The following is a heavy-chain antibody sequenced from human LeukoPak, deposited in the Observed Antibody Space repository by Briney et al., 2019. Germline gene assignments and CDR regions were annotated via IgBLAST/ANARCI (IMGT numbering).Heavy chain of an antibody. CDR3: ARDSRSSSWSTHDAFDI. D-gene: IGHD6-13*01. Sequence: ASVKVSCKASGYTFTGYYMHWVRQAPGQGLEWMGWINPNSGGTNYAQKFQGRVTMTRDTSISTAYMELSSLRSEDTAVYYCARDSRSSSWSTHDAFDIWGQGTMVTVSS. V-gene: IGHV1-2*02. J-gene: IGHJ3*02. CDR1: GYTFTGYY. CDR2: INPNSGGT.